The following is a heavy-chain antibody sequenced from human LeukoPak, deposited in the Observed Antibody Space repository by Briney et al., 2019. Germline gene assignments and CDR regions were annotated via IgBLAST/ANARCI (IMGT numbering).Heavy chain of an antibody. CDR3: AREKWQQLRYFDY. V-gene: IGHV4-4*07. CDR1: GGSSSGYY. CDR2: IYTSGST. J-gene: IGHJ4*02. D-gene: IGHD6-13*01. Sequence: SETLSLTCAVYGGSSSGYYWSWIRQPAGKGLEWIGRIYTSGSTNYNPSLKSRVTMSVDTSKNQFSLKLSSVTAADTAVYYCAREKWQQLRYFDYWGQGTLVTVSS.